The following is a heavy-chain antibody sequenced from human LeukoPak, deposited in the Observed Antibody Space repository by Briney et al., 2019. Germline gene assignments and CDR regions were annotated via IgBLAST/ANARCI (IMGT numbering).Heavy chain of an antibody. Sequence: PSETLSLTCTVSGVSISSYYWSWIRQPAGKGLEWIGRIHTSGSTSGSTNYNPSLKSRVTMSVDTSKNQFSLKLSSVTAADTAVYYCARGNAGLPYRVVVRRWFDPWGQGTLVTVSS. D-gene: IGHD3-22*01. V-gene: IGHV4-4*07. CDR3: ARGNAGLPYRVVVRRWFDP. J-gene: IGHJ5*02. CDR1: GVSISSYY. CDR2: IHTSGSTSGST.